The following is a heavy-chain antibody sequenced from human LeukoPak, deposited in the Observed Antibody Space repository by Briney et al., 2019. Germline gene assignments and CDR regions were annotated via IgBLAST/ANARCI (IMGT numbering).Heavy chain of an antibody. CDR1: GFTFSSYW. Sequence: PGGSLRLSCAASGFTFSSYWMHWVRQAPGKGLVWVSRINSDGSSTSYADSVKGRFTISRDNAKNTLYLQMNSLRAEDTAVYYCARVRFCSSTSCYTAWYYYMDVWGKGTTVTVSS. J-gene: IGHJ6*03. CDR2: INSDGSST. V-gene: IGHV3-74*01. CDR3: ARVRFCSSTSCYTAWYYYMDV. D-gene: IGHD2-2*02.